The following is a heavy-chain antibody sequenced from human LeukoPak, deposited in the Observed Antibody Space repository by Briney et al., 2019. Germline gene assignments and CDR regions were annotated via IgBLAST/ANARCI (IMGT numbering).Heavy chain of an antibody. CDR2: IYYSGST. V-gene: IGHV4-30-4*02. D-gene: IGHD2-8*02. CDR3: ARRVRDIVLDY. Sequence: SETLSLTCAVSGGSISSGDYYWSWIRQPPGKGLEWIGYIYYSGSTYYNPSLKSRVTISVDTSKNQFSLKLSSVTAADTAVYYCARRVRDIVLDYWGQGTLVTVSS. CDR1: GGSISSGDYY. J-gene: IGHJ4*02.